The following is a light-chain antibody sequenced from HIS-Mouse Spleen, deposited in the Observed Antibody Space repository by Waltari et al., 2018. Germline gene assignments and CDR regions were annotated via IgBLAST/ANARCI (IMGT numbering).Light chain of an antibody. CDR2: EGS. J-gene: IGLJ2*01. CDR3: CSYAGSSPYVV. Sequence: QSALTQPASVSGSPGQSITISCTGTSSDVGSYNLVSWYQQHPGKAPKLMIYEGSKRPLGVSNRFSGSKSGNTASLTISGLQAEDEADYYCCSYAGSSPYVVFGGGTKLTVL. V-gene: IGLV2-23*01. CDR1: SSDVGSYNL.